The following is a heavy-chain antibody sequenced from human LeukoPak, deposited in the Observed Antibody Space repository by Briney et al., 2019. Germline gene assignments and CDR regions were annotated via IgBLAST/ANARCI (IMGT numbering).Heavy chain of an antibody. CDR3: ARGREDIVVVPAERFDY. D-gene: IGHD2-2*01. CDR1: GYTFTGYY. V-gene: IGHV1-2*02. J-gene: IGHJ4*02. Sequence: ASVKVSCKASGYTFTGYYMHWVRQAPGQGLEWMGWINPNSGGTNYAQKFQGRVTMTRDTSISTAYMELSRLRSDDTAVYYCARGREDIVVVPAERFDYWGQGTLVTVSS. CDR2: INPNSGGT.